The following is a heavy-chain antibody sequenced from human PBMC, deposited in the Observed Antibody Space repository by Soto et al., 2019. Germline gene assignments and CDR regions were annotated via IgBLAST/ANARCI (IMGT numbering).Heavy chain of an antibody. CDR3: ARGHIVATILDY. V-gene: IGHV3-48*03. CDR1: GFIFSNYE. CDR2: IDHSGTTI. J-gene: IGHJ4*02. D-gene: IGHD5-12*01. Sequence: SGGSLRLSCAASGFIFSNYEMSWVRQAPGKGLEWVSYIDHSGTTIYYADSVKGRFTISRDNAKNSLFLQMNSLRAEDTAVYYCARGHIVATILDYWGQGTLVTVPQ.